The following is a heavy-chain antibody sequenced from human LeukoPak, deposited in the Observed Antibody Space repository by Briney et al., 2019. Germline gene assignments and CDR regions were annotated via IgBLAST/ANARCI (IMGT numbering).Heavy chain of an antibody. CDR3: AKDPIAAAGKSDY. CDR2: TCGSGGNT. J-gene: IGHJ4*02. Sequence: SGGSLRFSCAASGFTLSSYAMRWVRPAPGQGLEWVLATCGSGGNTYYADSVKGRFTISRDNSTNTLYLQMNSLRAEDTAVYYCAKDPIAAAGKSDYWGQGTLVTVSS. CDR1: GFTLSSYA. V-gene: IGHV3-23*01. D-gene: IGHD6-13*01.